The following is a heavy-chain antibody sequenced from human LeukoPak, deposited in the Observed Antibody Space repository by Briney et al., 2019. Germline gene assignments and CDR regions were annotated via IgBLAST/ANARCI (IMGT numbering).Heavy chain of an antibody. Sequence: TGGPLRLSCAASGFTFSSNAMSWVRQAPGKGLEWVSTISGSGDSTYYADSVKGRFTISRDNSKNTLYLQMNSLRAEDTAVYYCARQAPAASFEYWGQGTLVTVSS. V-gene: IGHV3-23*01. CDR3: ARQAPAASFEY. D-gene: IGHD2-2*01. J-gene: IGHJ4*02. CDR1: GFTFSSNA. CDR2: ISGSGDST.